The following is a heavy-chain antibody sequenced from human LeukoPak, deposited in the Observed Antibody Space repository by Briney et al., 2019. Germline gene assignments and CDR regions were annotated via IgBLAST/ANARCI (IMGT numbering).Heavy chain of an antibody. Sequence: GGSLRLSCAASGFTFSDYYMSWIRQAPGKGLEWVSYISSSGSTIYYADSVKARFTISRDNAKNSLYLQMSSLRAEDTAVYYCARLNSSSWYRFVFDYWGQGTLVTVSS. D-gene: IGHD6-13*01. V-gene: IGHV3-11*01. CDR3: ARLNSSSWYRFVFDY. J-gene: IGHJ4*02. CDR1: GFTFSDYY. CDR2: ISSSGSTI.